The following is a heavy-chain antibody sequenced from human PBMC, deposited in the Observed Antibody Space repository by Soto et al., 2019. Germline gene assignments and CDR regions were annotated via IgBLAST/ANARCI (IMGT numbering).Heavy chain of an antibody. Sequence: EVQLLESGGGLVQPWGSLRLSCAASGFTFSSYAMSWVRQAPGKGLEWVSAISGSGGSTYYVDSVKGRFTISRDNSKKRQYLRMNSLRAEDTAVYYCAKGTSGIQLCPGGYWGQGTLVTVSS. J-gene: IGHJ4*02. CDR1: GFTFSSYA. D-gene: IGHD5-18*01. CDR3: AKGTSGIQLCPGGY. V-gene: IGHV3-23*01. CDR2: ISGSGGST.